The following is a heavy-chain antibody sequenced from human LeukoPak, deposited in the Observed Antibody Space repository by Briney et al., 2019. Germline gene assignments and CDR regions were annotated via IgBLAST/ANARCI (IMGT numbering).Heavy chain of an antibody. J-gene: IGHJ6*02. Sequence: GGSLRLSCAASGFTFSSYAMSRVRQAPGKGLEWVSSISGSGGSTSYADSVKGRFTISRDNSKNTLYLQMNSLRAEDTAVYYCARDRYYGSGRYYYYYGMDVWGQGTTVTVSS. V-gene: IGHV3-23*01. CDR2: ISGSGGST. D-gene: IGHD3-10*01. CDR3: ARDRYYGSGRYYYYYGMDV. CDR1: GFTFSSYA.